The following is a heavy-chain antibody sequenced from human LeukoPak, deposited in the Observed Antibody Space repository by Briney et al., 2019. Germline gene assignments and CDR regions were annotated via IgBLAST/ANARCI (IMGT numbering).Heavy chain of an antibody. CDR2: IYFTGST. CDR1: GGSLSSTSYY. Sequence: SETLSLPCSVSGGSLSSTSYYCGWIRQPPGKGLEWIGNIYFTGSTYYNPSLKSPVTRSVDTSKNQFSLNLTSVTAADTAEYYCARRSIAVAGDAYYYGMDVWGQGTTVTVSS. V-gene: IGHV4-39*01. CDR3: ARRSIAVAGDAYYYGMDV. D-gene: IGHD6-19*01. J-gene: IGHJ6*02.